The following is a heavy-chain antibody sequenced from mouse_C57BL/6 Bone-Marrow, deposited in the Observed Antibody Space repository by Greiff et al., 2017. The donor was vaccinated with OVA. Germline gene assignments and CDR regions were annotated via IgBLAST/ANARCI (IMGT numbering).Heavy chain of an antibody. CDR1: GFTFSDYG. Sequence: EVKLMESGGGLVKPGGSLKLSCAASGFTFSDYGMHWVRQAPEKGLEWVAYISSGSSTIYYADTVKGRFTISRDNAKNTLFLQMTSLRSEDTAMYYCARCYYYGSSPYWYFDVWGTGTTVTVSS. CDR2: ISSGSSTI. D-gene: IGHD1-1*01. V-gene: IGHV5-17*01. CDR3: ARCYYYGSSPYWYFDV. J-gene: IGHJ1*03.